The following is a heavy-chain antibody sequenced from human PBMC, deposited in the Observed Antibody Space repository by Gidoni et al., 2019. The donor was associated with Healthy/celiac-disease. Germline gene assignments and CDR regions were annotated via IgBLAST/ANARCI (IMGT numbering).Heavy chain of an antibody. Sequence: EVQLVETGGGLIQPGGSLRLSCAASGFTVSSNYMSWVRQAPGKGLEWVSVIYSGGSTYYADSVKGRFTISRDNSKNTLYLQMNSLRAEDTAVYYCARVFGCSGGSCYCGYWGQGTLVTVSS. J-gene: IGHJ4*01. CDR1: GFTVSSNY. D-gene: IGHD2-15*01. V-gene: IGHV3-53*02. CDR2: IYSGGST. CDR3: ARVFGCSGGSCYCGY.